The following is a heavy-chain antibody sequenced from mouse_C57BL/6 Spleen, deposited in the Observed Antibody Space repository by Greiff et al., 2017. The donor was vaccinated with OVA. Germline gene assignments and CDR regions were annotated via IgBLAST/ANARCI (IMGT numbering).Heavy chain of an antibody. J-gene: IGHJ1*03. CDR1: GYTFTSYW. CDR3: AREGDYYGSSYGYFDV. Sequence: QVQLKQPGAELVKPGASVKMSCKASGYTFTSYWITWVKQRPGQGLEWIGDIYPGSGSTNYNEKFKSKATLTVDTSSSTAYMQLSSLTSEDSAVYYCAREGDYYGSSYGYFDVWGTGTTVTVSS. CDR2: IYPGSGST. D-gene: IGHD1-1*01. V-gene: IGHV1-55*01.